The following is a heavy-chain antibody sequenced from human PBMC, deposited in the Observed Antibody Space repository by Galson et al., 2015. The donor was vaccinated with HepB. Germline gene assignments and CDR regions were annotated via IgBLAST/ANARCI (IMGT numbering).Heavy chain of an antibody. Sequence: SETLSLTCAVYGGSFSGYYWSWIRQPPGKGLEWIGEINHSGSTNYNPSLKSRVTISVDTSKNQFSLKLSSVTAADTAVYYCARSGIGAGGNWFDPWGQGTLVTVSS. V-gene: IGHV4-34*01. D-gene: IGHD6-25*01. CDR3: ARSGIGAGGNWFDP. CDR1: GGSFSGYY. CDR2: INHSGST. J-gene: IGHJ5*02.